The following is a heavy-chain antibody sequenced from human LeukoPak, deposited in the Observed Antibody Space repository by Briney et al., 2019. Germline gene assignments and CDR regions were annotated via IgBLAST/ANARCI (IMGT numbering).Heavy chain of an antibody. Sequence: GSLRLSCAASGFTFSTYWMGWVRQAPGKGPEWVANIKQDGSEKYYVDSVKGRFTISRDNTKNSLFLQMNSLRAEDTAVYYCARLPAYCSSTSCYYDYWGQGTLVTVSS. J-gene: IGHJ4*02. V-gene: IGHV3-7*01. CDR2: IKQDGSEK. CDR1: GFTFSTYW. CDR3: ARLPAYCSSTSCYYDY. D-gene: IGHD2-2*01.